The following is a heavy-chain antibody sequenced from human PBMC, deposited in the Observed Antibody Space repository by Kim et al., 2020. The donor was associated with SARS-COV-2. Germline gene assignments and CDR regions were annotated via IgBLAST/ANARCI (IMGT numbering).Heavy chain of an antibody. D-gene: IGHD2-15*01. CDR3: AKERRKYCSGGSCHFEY. V-gene: IGHV3-33*06. Sequence: GGSLRLSCAASRFTFSSYGLHWVRQAPGKGLEWVAVIWYDGSNKYHADSVKGRFTISRDNSKNTLYQQMNNLRAEDTAVYYCAKERRKYCSGGSCHFEYWGQGTLFTVSS. CDR1: RFTFSSYG. CDR2: IWYDGSNK. J-gene: IGHJ4*02.